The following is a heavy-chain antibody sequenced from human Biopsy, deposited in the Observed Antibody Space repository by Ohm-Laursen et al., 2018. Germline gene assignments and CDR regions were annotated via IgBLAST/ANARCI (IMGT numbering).Heavy chain of an antibody. CDR2: IYYTGNT. D-gene: IGHD1-7*01. CDR3: ARGPKRLTGTSYFED. Sequence: SQTLSLTCAVSSGSIRTGDYYWTWIRQHPGKGLEWIGSIYYTGNTKYNPSLQSRLSMSVDTSKNQFSLRLTSVTAADTAVYYCARGPKRLTGTSYFEDWGRGILVTVSS. CDR1: SGSIRTGDYY. J-gene: IGHJ4*02. V-gene: IGHV4-31*11.